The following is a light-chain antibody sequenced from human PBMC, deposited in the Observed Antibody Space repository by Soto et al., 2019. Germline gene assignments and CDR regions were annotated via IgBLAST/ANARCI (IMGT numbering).Light chain of an antibody. V-gene: IGKV3-20*01. Sequence: EIVLRQSPGTLPLSPGERATLSCRASQSVSSSYLAWYQQKPGQAPRLLIYGASSRATGIPDRFSGSGSGTEFTLTITSLQSEDFALYYCQQYHNLWTFGQGTKVDIK. CDR1: QSVSSSY. J-gene: IGKJ1*01. CDR2: GAS. CDR3: QQYHNLWT.